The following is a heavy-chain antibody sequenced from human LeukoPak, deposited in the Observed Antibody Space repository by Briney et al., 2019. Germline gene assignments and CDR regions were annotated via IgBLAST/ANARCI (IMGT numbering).Heavy chain of an antibody. V-gene: IGHV1-18*01. D-gene: IGHD3-22*01. Sequence: ASVKVSCKASGYTFTSYGISWVRQAPGQGLEWMGWISAYNGNTNYAQKLQGRVTMTTDTSTSTAYMELRSLRSDDTAVYYCARARYFYDSSALGRFDYCYQGTLVKVSS. CDR1: GYTFTSYG. CDR3: ARARYFYDSSALGRFDY. CDR2: ISAYNGNT. J-gene: IGHJ4*02.